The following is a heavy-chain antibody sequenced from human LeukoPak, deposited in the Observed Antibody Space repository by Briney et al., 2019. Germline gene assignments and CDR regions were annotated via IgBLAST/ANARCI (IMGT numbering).Heavy chain of an antibody. CDR1: GGSSSGYY. J-gene: IGHJ4*02. V-gene: IGHV4-34*01. D-gene: IGHD3-22*01. CDR2: INHSGST. Sequence: SETLSLTCAVYGGSSSGYYWSWIRQPPGKGLEWIGEINHSGSTNYNPSLKSRVTISVDTSKNQFSLKLSSVTAADTAVYYRARGITMSYWGQGTLVTVSS. CDR3: ARGITMSY.